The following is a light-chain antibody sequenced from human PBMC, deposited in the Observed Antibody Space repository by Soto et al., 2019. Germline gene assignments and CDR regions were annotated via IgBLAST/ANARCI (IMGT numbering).Light chain of an antibody. Sequence: EIVMTQSPSTLSVSPGESATLSCRASQSIGITVAWYQQKPGQAPRLLIYGPSTRVTGIPARFSGSGSGTEFTLTISSLQSEDFAIYYCQQYNNWLRGTFGQGTKLAIK. CDR1: QSIGIT. V-gene: IGKV3-15*01. J-gene: IGKJ2*02. CDR3: QQYNNWLRGT. CDR2: GPS.